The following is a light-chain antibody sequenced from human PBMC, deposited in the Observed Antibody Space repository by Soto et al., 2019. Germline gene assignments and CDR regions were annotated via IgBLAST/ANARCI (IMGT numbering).Light chain of an antibody. CDR1: QNVDSNY. CDR2: AAS. Sequence: EIVLTQSPGTLSLSPGERATLSCRASQNVDSNYLAWYQQKPGQAPRIIIFAASGRATGIPDRFSGSGSGTDFTLTISRLESEDFAVYYCQQYGSSPGTFGQGTKVDIK. J-gene: IGKJ1*01. V-gene: IGKV3-20*01. CDR3: QQYGSSPGT.